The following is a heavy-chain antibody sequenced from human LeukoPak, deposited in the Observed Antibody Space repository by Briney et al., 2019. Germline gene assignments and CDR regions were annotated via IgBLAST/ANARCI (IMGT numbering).Heavy chain of an antibody. CDR2: IRYDGSNK. J-gene: IGHJ6*02. CDR3: AKELSPPTYYYYYGMDV. Sequence: PGGSLRLSCAASGFTFSSYGMHWVRQAPGKGLEWVAFIRYDGSNKYYADSVKGRFTISRDNSKNTLYLQMNSLRAEDTAVYYCAKELSPPTYYYYYGMDVWGQGTTVTVSS. V-gene: IGHV3-30*02. CDR1: GFTFSSYG. D-gene: IGHD3-16*02.